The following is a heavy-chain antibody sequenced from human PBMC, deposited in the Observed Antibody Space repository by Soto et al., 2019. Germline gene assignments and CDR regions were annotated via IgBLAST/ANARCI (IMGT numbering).Heavy chain of an antibody. CDR2: IIPIFGTA. Sequence: SVKVSCKASGGTFSSYAINWVRQAPGQGLEWMGGIIPIFGTANYAQKFQGRVTITADESTSTAYMELSSLRSEDTAVYYCARVGYYDSSGYYYIKWFDPWGQGTLVTVSS. CDR3: ARVGYYDSSGYYYIKWFDP. D-gene: IGHD3-22*01. CDR1: GGTFSSYA. V-gene: IGHV1-69*13. J-gene: IGHJ5*02.